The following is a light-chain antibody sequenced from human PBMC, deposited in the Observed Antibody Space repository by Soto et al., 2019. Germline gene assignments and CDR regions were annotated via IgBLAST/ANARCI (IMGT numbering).Light chain of an antibody. V-gene: IGKV3-15*01. CDR3: KQNNSTPIT. CDR2: GAS. J-gene: IGKJ3*01. Sequence: EVVMTQSPATLSVSPGEGATLSCRASKSGGTHVAWYQQKPGQAPRLLIYGASTRATGIPAKFSGSGSGTDFTLKISRLQAEDVAVYYCKQNNSTPITFGPGTRVDIK. CDR1: KSGGTH.